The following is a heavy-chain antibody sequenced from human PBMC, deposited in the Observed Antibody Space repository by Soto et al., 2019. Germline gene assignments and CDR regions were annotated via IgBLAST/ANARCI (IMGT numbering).Heavy chain of an antibody. D-gene: IGHD1-1*01. V-gene: IGHV2-5*01. CDR1: GFSLSSTAVG. J-gene: IGHJ5*02. CDR3: VYTSGWQQTP. CDR2: LYWNDDD. Sequence: QITLKESCPALVTPTQTLTLTFTFSGFSLSSTAVGVAWIRQPPGKALEWLALLYWNDDDRYSPSLTSRPPLTNDTSKHQVILTLIVVDPVDTATYYCVYTSGWQQTPGGTGTVVTLYS.